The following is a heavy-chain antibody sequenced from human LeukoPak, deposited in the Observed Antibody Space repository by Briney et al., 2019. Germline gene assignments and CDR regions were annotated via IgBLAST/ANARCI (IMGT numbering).Heavy chain of an antibody. J-gene: IGHJ4*02. CDR3: TGSFGELTSFDY. D-gene: IGHD3-10*01. CDR2: IRSKAYGGTT. CDR1: GFTFSSYA. V-gene: IGHV3-49*04. Sequence: PGGSLRLSCAASGFTFSSYAMSWVRQAPGKGLEWVGFIRSKAYGGTTENAASVKGRFTISRDDSKSIAYLQMNSLKTEDTAVYYCTGSFGELTSFDYWGLGTLVTVSS.